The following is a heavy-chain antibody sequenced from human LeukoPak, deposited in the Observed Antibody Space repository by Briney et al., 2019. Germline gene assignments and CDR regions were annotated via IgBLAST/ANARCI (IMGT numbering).Heavy chain of an antibody. V-gene: IGHV1-58*02. CDR3: AADLGYYYDSSGYRSGDY. D-gene: IGHD3-22*01. Sequence: SVKVSCKASGFTFTSSAMQWVRQARGQRLEWIGWTVVGSGNTNYAQKFQERVTTTRDMSTSTAYMELSSLRSEDTAVYYCAADLGYYYDSSGYRSGDYWGQGTLVTVSS. CDR2: TVVGSGNT. J-gene: IGHJ4*02. CDR1: GFTFTSSA.